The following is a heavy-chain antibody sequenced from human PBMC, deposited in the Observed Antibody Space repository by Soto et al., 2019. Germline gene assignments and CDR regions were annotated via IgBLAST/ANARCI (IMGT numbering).Heavy chain of an antibody. D-gene: IGHD3-3*01. CDR2: IVVGSGNT. CDR1: GFTFTSSA. V-gene: IGHV1-58*01. J-gene: IGHJ6*02. Sequence: ASVKVSCKASGFTFTSSAVQWVRQARGQRLEWIGWIVVGSGNTNYAQKFQERVTITRDMSTSTAYMELSSLRSEDTAVYYCAADRDFGSGYTYYGMDVWGQGTTVTVAS. CDR3: AADRDFGSGYTYYGMDV.